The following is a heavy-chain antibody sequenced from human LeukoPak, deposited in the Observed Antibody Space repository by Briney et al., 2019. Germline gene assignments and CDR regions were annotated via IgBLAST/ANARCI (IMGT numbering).Heavy chain of an antibody. Sequence: GASVKVSCQPSGYTFTSYDINWVRQATGQGLGWMGGMNPYSGNTGYAQKFEDRVTMTRNTSNSTAYMELSSLRSEDTAVYYCARFGANWFDPWGQGTLVTVSS. CDR2: MNPYSGNT. J-gene: IGHJ5*02. D-gene: IGHD3-10*01. V-gene: IGHV1-8*01. CDR1: GYTFTSYD. CDR3: ARFGANWFDP.